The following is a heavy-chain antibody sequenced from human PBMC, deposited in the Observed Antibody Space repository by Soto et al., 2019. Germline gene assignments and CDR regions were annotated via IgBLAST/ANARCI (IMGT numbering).Heavy chain of an antibody. J-gene: IGHJ6*02. Sequence: QVQLVESGGGVVQPGRSLRLSCAASGFTFSSYGMHWVRQAPGKGLEWVAVISYDGSNKYYADSVKGRFTISRDNSKNTLYLQMNSLRAEDTAVYYCAKGLYGGNPYYYYGMDVWGQGTTVTVSS. CDR2: ISYDGSNK. CDR3: AKGLYGGNPYYYYGMDV. D-gene: IGHD4-17*01. CDR1: GFTFSSYG. V-gene: IGHV3-30*18.